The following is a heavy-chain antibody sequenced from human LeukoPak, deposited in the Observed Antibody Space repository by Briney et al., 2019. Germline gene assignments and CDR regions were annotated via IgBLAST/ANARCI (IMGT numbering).Heavy chain of an antibody. CDR1: GFSFDDYA. J-gene: IGHJ4*02. D-gene: IGHD6-19*01. Sequence: PGGSLRLSCAASGFSFDDYAMHWVRHAPGKGLEWVSGISWNSGTIGYADSVKGRFTISRDDSKNTLYLQMNSLKTEDTAVYYCTTVGSSGWYGTDRDYWGQGTLVTVSS. CDR3: TTVGSSGWYGTDRDY. V-gene: IGHV3-9*01. CDR2: ISWNSGTI.